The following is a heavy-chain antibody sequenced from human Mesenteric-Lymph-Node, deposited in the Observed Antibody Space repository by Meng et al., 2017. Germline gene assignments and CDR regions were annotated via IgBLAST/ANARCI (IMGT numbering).Heavy chain of an antibody. CDR3: ARGQRSYSGSYPEWFDP. D-gene: IGHD1-26*01. V-gene: IGHV4-39*01. CDR2: IGHSGTT. Sequence: QRQRRGSGPGVVKPSEALSLTCSVSGGSISTSGYYWGWIRQPPGKGLEWIGSIGHSGTTYYTPSLRRRVTVSIDTSKNQFSLEVTSVTAADTAVYYCARGQRSYSGSYPEWFDPWGQGTLVTVSS. CDR1: GGSISTSGYY. J-gene: IGHJ5*02.